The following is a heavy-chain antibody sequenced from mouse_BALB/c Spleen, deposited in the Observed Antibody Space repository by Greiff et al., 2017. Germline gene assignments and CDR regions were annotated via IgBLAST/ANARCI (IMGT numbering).Heavy chain of an antibody. CDR3: ARGSTPWYFDV. V-gene: IGHV5-9-4*01. CDR2: ISSGGSYT. CDR1: GFAFSSYD. J-gene: IGHJ1*01. D-gene: IGHD2-1*01. Sequence: EVHLVESGGGLVKPGGSLKLSCAASGFAFSSYDMSWVRQSPEKRLEWVAEISSGGSYTYYPDTVTGRFTISRDNAKNTLYLEMSSLRSEDTAMYYCARGSTPWYFDVWGAGTTVTVSS.